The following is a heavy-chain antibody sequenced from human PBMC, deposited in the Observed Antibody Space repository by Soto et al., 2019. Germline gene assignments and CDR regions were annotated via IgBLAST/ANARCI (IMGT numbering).Heavy chain of an antibody. Sequence: TGGSLRLSCAASGFTFSSYWMSWVRQAPGKGLEWVANIKQDGSEKYYVDSVKGRFTISRDNAKNSLYLQMNSLRAEDTAVYYCARETGKWTYYYYYMDVWGKGTTVTVSS. CDR2: IKQDGSEK. CDR3: ARETGKWTYYYYYMDV. CDR1: GFTFSSYW. D-gene: IGHD3-9*01. J-gene: IGHJ6*03. V-gene: IGHV3-7*01.